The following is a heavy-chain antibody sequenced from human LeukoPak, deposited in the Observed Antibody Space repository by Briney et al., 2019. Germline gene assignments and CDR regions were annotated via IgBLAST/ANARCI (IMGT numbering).Heavy chain of an antibody. CDR3: ATVPYYYDSSGY. CDR2: IIPILGIA. D-gene: IGHD3-22*01. CDR1: GGTFSSYA. J-gene: IGHJ4*02. V-gene: IGHV1-69*04. Sequence: SVKVSCKASGGTFSSYAISWVRQAPGQGLEWMGRIIPILGIANYAQKFQGRVTITADKSTSTAYMELSSLRSEDTAVYYCATVPYYYDSSGYWGQGTLVTVSS.